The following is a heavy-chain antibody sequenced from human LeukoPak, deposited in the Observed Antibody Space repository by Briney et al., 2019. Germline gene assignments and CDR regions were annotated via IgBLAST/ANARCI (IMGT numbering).Heavy chain of an antibody. D-gene: IGHD3-10*01. Sequence: PGGSPRLSCAASGFISSDYWMTWVRQAPGKGLEWVANINQLATEKDYVDSVKGRFTISRDNAKNLLYLHLNSLRSEDTAMYYCARVRGSFYFDYWGQGILVTVSS. CDR3: ARVRGSFYFDY. V-gene: IGHV3-7*01. CDR1: GFISSDYW. CDR2: INQLATEK. J-gene: IGHJ4*02.